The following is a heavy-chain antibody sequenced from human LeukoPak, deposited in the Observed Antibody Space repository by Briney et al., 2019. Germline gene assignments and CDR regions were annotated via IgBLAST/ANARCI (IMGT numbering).Heavy chain of an antibody. J-gene: IGHJ4*02. V-gene: IGHV3-23*01. CDR1: GFSFSSNA. Sequence: GASLRLSGVASGFSFSSNAMSWVRQAPGKGLEWVSTLSTGAYTYYADSVKGRFTISRHASKNTLHLQMNSLRAEHTALYYSAKERGYCSSNNCYGASDYWGQGTLVTVSS. CDR2: LSTGAYT. CDR3: AKERGYCSSNNCYGASDY. D-gene: IGHD2-2*01.